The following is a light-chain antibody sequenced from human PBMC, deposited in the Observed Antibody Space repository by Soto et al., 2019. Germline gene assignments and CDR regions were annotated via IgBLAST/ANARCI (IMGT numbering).Light chain of an antibody. J-gene: IGLJ1*01. Sequence: QSALTQPASVSGSPGQSITISCTGTSSDVGGYNYVSWYQQHPGKAPKLMIYDVSNRPSGVSNRFSGSKSGNTASLTISGRPAEDEADYYCTSYTSSSTLDVFGTGTKLTVL. CDR1: SSDVGGYNY. V-gene: IGLV2-14*01. CDR3: TSYTSSSTLDV. CDR2: DVS.